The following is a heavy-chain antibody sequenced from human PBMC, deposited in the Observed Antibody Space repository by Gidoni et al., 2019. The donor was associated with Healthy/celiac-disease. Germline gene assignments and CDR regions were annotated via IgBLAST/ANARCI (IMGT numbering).Heavy chain of an antibody. V-gene: IGHV4-34*01. CDR3: SRASIVLIPFDP. D-gene: IGHD2-8*01. CDR1: GGSFSGYS. Sequence: QVQLQQWGAGLLKPSETLSLTCAVYGGSFSGYSWSWIRQPPGTGLEWIGEINHSGSTNYNPSLKSRVTISVDTSKNQFSLKLSSVTAADPAVYYCSRASIVLIPFDPCGQGTLVTVSS. CDR2: INHSGST. J-gene: IGHJ5*02.